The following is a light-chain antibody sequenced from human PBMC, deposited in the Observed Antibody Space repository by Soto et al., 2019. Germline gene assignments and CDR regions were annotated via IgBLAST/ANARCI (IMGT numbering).Light chain of an antibody. J-gene: IGKJ3*01. Sequence: EFLLPKGPGTPSLSPGDTTTLSCRASQSASSSFLAWYQQKPGQAPRLLIYGASSRATGIPDRFSGSGSGTDFTLTISRLELEYYAAYYCQQYGSSGVTVGPGTKEEIK. CDR2: GAS. V-gene: IGKV3-20*01. CDR1: QSASSSF. CDR3: QQYGSSGVT.